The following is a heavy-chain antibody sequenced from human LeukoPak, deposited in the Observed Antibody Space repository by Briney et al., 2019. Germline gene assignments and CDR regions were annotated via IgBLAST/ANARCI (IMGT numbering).Heavy chain of an antibody. Sequence: GGSLRLSCAASGFTFNNYAMNWVRQAPGKGLEWVSYISSSSSTIYYADSVKSRFTISRDNAKNSLYLQMNSLRAEDTAVYYCARGINSAYFDYWGRGTLVTVSS. D-gene: IGHD2-15*01. V-gene: IGHV3-48*04. J-gene: IGHJ4*02. CDR1: GFTFNNYA. CDR2: ISSSSSTI. CDR3: ARGINSAYFDY.